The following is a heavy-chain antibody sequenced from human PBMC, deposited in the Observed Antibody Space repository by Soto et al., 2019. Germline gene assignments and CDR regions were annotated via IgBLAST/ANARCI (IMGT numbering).Heavy chain of an antibody. J-gene: IGHJ5*02. D-gene: IGHD7-27*01. V-gene: IGHV3-66*01. Sequence: EVQLVESGGGLVQPGESLRLSYAASGFTVSNNYMSWVRQAPGKGLEWVSFIYSGGNTYYADSVKGRFTISRDKSKNTLYLQMNNLRVEDTAVYYCTRRPGSWGQGTLVTVS. CDR2: IYSGGNT. CDR3: TRRPGS. CDR1: GFTVSNNY.